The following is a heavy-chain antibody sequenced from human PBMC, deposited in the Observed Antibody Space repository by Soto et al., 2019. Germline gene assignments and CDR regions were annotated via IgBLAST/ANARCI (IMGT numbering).Heavy chain of an antibody. V-gene: IGHV1-18*01. J-gene: IGHJ5*02. D-gene: IGHD2-2*01. CDR1: GYTFTSYG. CDR3: ARDLWDIVVVPAAMDWFDP. CDR2: ISAYNGNT. Sequence: ASVKVSCKASGYTFTSYGISWVRQAPGQGLEWMGWISAYNGNTNYAQKLQGRVTMTTDTSTGTAYMELRSLRSDDTAVYYCARDLWDIVVVPAAMDWFDPWGQRTLVTVS.